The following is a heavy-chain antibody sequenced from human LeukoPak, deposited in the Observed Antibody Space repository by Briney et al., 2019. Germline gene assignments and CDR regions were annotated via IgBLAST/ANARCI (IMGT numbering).Heavy chain of an antibody. J-gene: IGHJ4*02. CDR1: GFTFSTFA. Sequence: GGSLRLSCAASGFTFSTFAMIWVRQPPGKGLEWVSSIFPSGGEIHYADSVRGRFTISRDNSKNTLYLRMNSLRAEDTAVYYCAKDLRRFDYWGQGTLVTVSS. CDR2: IFPSGGEI. CDR3: AKDLRRFDY. V-gene: IGHV3-23*01.